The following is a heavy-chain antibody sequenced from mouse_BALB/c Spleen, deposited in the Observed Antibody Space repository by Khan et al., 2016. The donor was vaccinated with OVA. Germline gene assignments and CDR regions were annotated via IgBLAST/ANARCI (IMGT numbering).Heavy chain of an antibody. V-gene: IGHV1-5*01. CDR3: TRNVIGNYESLDY. CDR1: GYTFTNYW. D-gene: IGHD2-1*01. CDR2: IYPGNSDT. Sequence: VRLQQSGTVLARPGASVKMSCKGSGYTFTNYWMNWVQQRPGQGLEWIGVIYPGNSDTNYNQKFKGKAKLTAVTSTSTAYMELNSLTNETSAVYSRTRNVIGNYESLDYWGQGTTLTVSS. J-gene: IGHJ2*01.